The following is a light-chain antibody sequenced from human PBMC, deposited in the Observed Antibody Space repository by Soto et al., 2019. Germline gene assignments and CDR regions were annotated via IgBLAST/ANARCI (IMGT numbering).Light chain of an antibody. J-gene: IGLJ3*02. CDR1: SSNIGNNG. CDR2: YDD. CDR3: AAWDDSLNGWV. V-gene: IGLV1-36*01. Sequence: QSVLTQPPSASEAPRQRVTISCSGSSSNIGNNGVNWYQQLPGKAPKLLIYYDDLLPSGVSDRFSGSKSGTSASLAITGLQSEDEADYYCAAWDDSLNGWVFGGGTKLTVL.